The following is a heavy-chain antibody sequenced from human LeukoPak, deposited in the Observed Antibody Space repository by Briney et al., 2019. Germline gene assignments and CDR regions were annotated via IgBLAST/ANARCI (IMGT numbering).Heavy chain of an antibody. J-gene: IGHJ6*02. CDR3: ARGHLRPIAARSYGMDV. CDR2: INHSGST. V-gene: IGHV4-34*01. D-gene: IGHD6-6*01. Sequence: PSETLSLTCAVYGGSFSVYYWSWIRQPPGKGLEWIGEINHSGSTNYNPSLKSRVTISVDTSKNQFSLKLSSVTAADTAVYYCARGHLRPIAARSYGMDVWGQGTTVTVSS. CDR1: GGSFSVYY.